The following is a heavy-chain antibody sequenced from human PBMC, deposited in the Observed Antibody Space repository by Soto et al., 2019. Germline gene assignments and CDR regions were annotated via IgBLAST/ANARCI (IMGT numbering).Heavy chain of an antibody. J-gene: IGHJ5*02. CDR1: GGSISSSSYY. V-gene: IGHV4-39*01. D-gene: IGHD3-9*01. CDR3: ARHKVSYYDILPPTNHPEWFDP. CDR2: IYYSGST. Sequence: SETLSLTCTVSGGSISSSSYYWGWIRQPPGKGLEWIGSIYYSGSTYYNPSLKSRVTISVDTSKNQFSLKLSSVTAADTAVYYCARHKVSYYDILPPTNHPEWFDPWGQGTLVTVSS.